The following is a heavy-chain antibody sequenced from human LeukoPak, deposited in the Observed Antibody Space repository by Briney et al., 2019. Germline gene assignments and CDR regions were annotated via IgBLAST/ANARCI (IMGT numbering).Heavy chain of an antibody. CDR2: ISGSGGST. V-gene: IGHV3-23*01. Sequence: PGGSLRLSCVASGFSFSTYAMNWVRQAPGKGPEWVSAISGSGGSTYYADSVKGRFTISRDNSKNTLYLQMNSLRAEDTAVYYCAKGDIVVVPAAPPGVPFDYWGQGTLVTVSS. CDR1: GFSFSTYA. J-gene: IGHJ4*02. D-gene: IGHD2-2*01. CDR3: AKGDIVVVPAAPPGVPFDY.